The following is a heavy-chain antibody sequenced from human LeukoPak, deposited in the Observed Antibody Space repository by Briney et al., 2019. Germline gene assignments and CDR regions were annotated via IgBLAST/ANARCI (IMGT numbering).Heavy chain of an antibody. V-gene: IGHV4-61*01. J-gene: IGHJ4*02. CDR3: ARYSGSPTWYLDY. CDR1: GGSISSGSYY. D-gene: IGHD1-26*01. Sequence: SETLSLTCTVSGGSISSGSYYWSWTRQPPGKGLEWIGHIYYSGSTKYNPSLESRVTISVDTSKNQFSLRVTSVTAADTALYYCARYSGSPTWYLDYWGQGTLVTVSS. CDR2: IYYSGST.